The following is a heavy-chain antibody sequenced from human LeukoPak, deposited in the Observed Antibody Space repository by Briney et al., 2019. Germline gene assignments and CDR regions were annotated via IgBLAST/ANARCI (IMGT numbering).Heavy chain of an antibody. D-gene: IGHD3-3*01. J-gene: IGHJ4*02. CDR1: GFTFSSYA. V-gene: IGHV3-23*03. Sequence: GGSLRLSCAASGFTFSSYAMSWVRRAPGKGLEWVSLIYSGSNTYYADSVRGRFTISRDNSKNTLYLQMNTVRAEDTAIYYCARVFHDYYFDYWGQGTLVTVSS. CDR3: ARVFHDYYFDY. CDR2: IYSGSNT.